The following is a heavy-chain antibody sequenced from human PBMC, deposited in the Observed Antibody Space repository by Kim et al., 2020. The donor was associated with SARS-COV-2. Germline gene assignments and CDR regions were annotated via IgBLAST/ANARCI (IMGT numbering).Heavy chain of an antibody. CDR1: GGTFSSYA. CDR3: ARDREVGYDYVWGSYRYHWFDP. D-gene: IGHD3-16*02. Sequence: VKVSCKASGGTFSSYAISWVRQAPGQGLEWMGRIIPILGIANYAQKFQGRVTITADKSTSTAYMELSSLRSEDTAVYYCARDREVGYDYVWGSYRYHWFDPWGQGTLVTVSS. J-gene: IGHJ5*02. V-gene: IGHV1-69*10. CDR2: IIPILGIA.